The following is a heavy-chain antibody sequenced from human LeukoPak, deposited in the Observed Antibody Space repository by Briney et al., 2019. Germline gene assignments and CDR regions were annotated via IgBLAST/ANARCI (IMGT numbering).Heavy chain of an antibody. J-gene: IGHJ4*02. V-gene: IGHV5-51*01. CDR1: GYSFTNYW. CDR3: GRSVGYCSNGVCSVFDY. Sequence: GESLKISCKGSGYSFTNYWIGWVRQMPGNGLEWMGIIYPDDSDTRYSPSFQGQVTISADKSISAAYLQWSSLKASDTAMYYCGRSVGYCSNGVCSVFDYWGQGTLVTVSS. CDR2: IYPDDSDT. D-gene: IGHD2-8*01.